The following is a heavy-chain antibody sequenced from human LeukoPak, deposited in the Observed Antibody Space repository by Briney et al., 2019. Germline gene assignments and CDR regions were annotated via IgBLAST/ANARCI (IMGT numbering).Heavy chain of an antibody. CDR2: ISYDGSNK. CDR3: TTGQQWLVGNDY. CDR1: GFTFSSYA. D-gene: IGHD6-19*01. Sequence: GGSLRLSCAASGFTFSSYAMSWVRQAPGKGLEWVAVISYDGSNKYYADSVKGRFTISRDNSKNTLYLQMNSLKTEDTAVYYCTTGQQWLVGNDYWGQGTLVTVSS. J-gene: IGHJ4*02. V-gene: IGHV3-30-3*01.